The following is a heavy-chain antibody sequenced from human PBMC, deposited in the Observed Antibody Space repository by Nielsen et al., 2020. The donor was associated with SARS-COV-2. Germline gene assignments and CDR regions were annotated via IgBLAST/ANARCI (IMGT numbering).Heavy chain of an antibody. CDR1: GFTFSSYA. CDR2: ISSSGGST. Sequence: GESLKISCAASGFTFSSYAMSWVRQAPGKGLELVSAISSSGGSTYYADSVKGRFTISRDNSKNTLYLQMNSLRAEDTAVYYCAKRWELAYWGQGTLVTVSS. J-gene: IGHJ4*02. D-gene: IGHD1-26*01. CDR3: AKRWELAY. V-gene: IGHV3-23*01.